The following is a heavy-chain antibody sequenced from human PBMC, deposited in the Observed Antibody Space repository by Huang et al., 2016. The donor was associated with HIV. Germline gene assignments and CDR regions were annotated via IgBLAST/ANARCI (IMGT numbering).Heavy chain of an antibody. D-gene: IGHD2-21*02. CDR3: ARQRMTEGNSESTWSYFDS. Sequence: QVRLHQWGTGVLKPSETMSLKCAVYGGSFSGHYWTWFRQSPGKGLEWIGESDQRGSTSSDSALKSRVSMSLDTSKSQLYLNLTSVAATDTGKYYCARQRMTEGNSESTWSYFDSWGQGTLVIVSS. J-gene: IGHJ4*02. CDR1: GGSFSGHY. CDR2: SDQRGST. V-gene: IGHV4-34*01.